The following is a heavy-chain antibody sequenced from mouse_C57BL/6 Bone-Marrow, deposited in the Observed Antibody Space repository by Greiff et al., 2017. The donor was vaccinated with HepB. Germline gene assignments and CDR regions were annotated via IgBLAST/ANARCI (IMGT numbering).Heavy chain of an antibody. Sequence: VKLVESGAELVKPGASVKISCKASGYAFSSYWMNWVKQRPGKGLEWIGQIYPGDGDTNYNGKFKGKATLTADKSSSTAYMQLSSLTSEDSAVYFCARGWEGDYWGQGTSVTVSS. J-gene: IGHJ4*01. V-gene: IGHV1-80*01. CDR3: ARGWEGDY. D-gene: IGHD4-1*01. CDR2: IYPGDGDT. CDR1: GYAFSSYW.